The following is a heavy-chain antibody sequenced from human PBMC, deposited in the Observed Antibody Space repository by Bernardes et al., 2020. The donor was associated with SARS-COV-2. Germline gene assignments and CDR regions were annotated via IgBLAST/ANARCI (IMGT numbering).Heavy chain of an antibody. CDR3: ARDLDRMYSGSRTDAFDI. CDR1: GYTLSDYY. J-gene: IGHJ3*02. D-gene: IGHD1-26*01. CDR2: INPHSGGT. V-gene: IGHV1-2*02. Sequence: ASVKGSCKASGYTLSDYYMHWVRQAPGQGLEWMGWINPHSGGTNYAQKFQGRVTVTRDTSITTAYMELSRLTSDDTAVYYCARDLDRMYSGSRTDAFDIWGQGTMVTVSS.